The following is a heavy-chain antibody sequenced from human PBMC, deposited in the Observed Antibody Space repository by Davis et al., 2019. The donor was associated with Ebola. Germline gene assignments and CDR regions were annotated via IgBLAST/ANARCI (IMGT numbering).Heavy chain of an antibody. CDR1: GYTLTELS. D-gene: IGHD5-18*01. CDR3: ARVLPPDRGYSYGLIDY. Sequence: AASVKVSCKVSGYTLTELSMHWVRQAPGKGLEWMGGFDPEDGETIYAQKFQGRVTMTRDTSTSTVYMELSSLRSEDTAVYYCARVLPPDRGYSYGLIDYWGQGTLVTVSS. CDR2: FDPEDGET. V-gene: IGHV1-24*01. J-gene: IGHJ4*02.